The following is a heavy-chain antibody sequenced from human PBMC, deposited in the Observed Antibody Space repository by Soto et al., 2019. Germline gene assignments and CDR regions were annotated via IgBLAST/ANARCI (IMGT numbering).Heavy chain of an antibody. D-gene: IGHD2-21*02. Sequence: SETLSLTCTVSGGSISSYYWSWIRQPPGKGLEWIGYIYYSGSTNYNPSLKSRVTISVDTSKNQFSLKLSSVTAADTAVYYCARQYCGGDCYYYYYYGMEVWGQGTTVTVSS. J-gene: IGHJ6*02. CDR1: GGSISSYY. CDR2: IYYSGST. CDR3: ARQYCGGDCYYYYYYGMEV. V-gene: IGHV4-59*08.